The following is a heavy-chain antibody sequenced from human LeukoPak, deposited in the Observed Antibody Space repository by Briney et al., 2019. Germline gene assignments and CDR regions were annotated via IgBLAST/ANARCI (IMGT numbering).Heavy chain of an antibody. J-gene: IGHJ4*02. CDR2: ISYDGRLK. V-gene: IGHV3-30*01. CDR3: ARGSTYYDSSGQVPFDY. D-gene: IGHD3-22*01. Sequence: GGSLRLSCAASGFTFSDYAVHWVRQAPGKGLEWVALISYDGRLKYYADSVKGRFPISRDNSKNTLYLQMNILRAEDTAVYYCARGSTYYDSSGQVPFDYWGQGTLVTVSS. CDR1: GFTFSDYA.